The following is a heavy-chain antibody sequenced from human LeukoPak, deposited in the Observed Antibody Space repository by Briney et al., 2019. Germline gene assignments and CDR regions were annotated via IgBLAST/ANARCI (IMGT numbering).Heavy chain of an antibody. Sequence: GGSLRLSCAPSGFTFSSYTMSWVRQAPGKGLEWVAVISGGGSGTYYADSVRGRFTISRDNSKNTVYLQMNSLRAEDTAIYYCAKAVGSSGYFSRDAFDIWGQGTMVTVSS. CDR2: ISGGGSGT. D-gene: IGHD3-22*01. V-gene: IGHV3-23*01. CDR3: AKAVGSSGYFSRDAFDI. CDR1: GFTFSSYT. J-gene: IGHJ3*02.